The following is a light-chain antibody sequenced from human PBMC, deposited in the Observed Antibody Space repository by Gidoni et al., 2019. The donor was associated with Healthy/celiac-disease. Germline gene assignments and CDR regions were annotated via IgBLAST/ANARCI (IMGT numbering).Light chain of an antibody. Sequence: EIVFTQSPATLSLSPGERATLSCRASQSVSSYLAWYQQKPGQAPRLLIDDASNRATGIPARFSGIGSGTDFTLTISSLEPEDFAVYYCQQRSNWPPSFGQGTRLEIK. V-gene: IGKV3-11*01. CDR3: QQRSNWPPS. CDR2: DAS. J-gene: IGKJ5*01. CDR1: QSVSSY.